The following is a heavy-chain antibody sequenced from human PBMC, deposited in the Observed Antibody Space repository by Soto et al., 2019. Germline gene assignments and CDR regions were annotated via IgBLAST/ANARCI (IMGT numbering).Heavy chain of an antibody. Sequence: PGGSLRLSCAASGFTFDDYAMHWVRQVPGKGLEWVSGISGSGGSTYYADSVKGRFTISRDNSKNTLYLQMNSLRAEDTAVYYCAKDLDGRSGNYYYGMDVWGQGTTVTVSS. CDR2: ISGSGGST. CDR3: AKDLDGRSGNYYYGMDV. J-gene: IGHJ6*02. V-gene: IGHV3-23*01. CDR1: GFTFDDYA. D-gene: IGHD3-10*01.